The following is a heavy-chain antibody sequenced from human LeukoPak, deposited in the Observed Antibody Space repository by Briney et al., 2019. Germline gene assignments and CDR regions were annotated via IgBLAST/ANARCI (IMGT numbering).Heavy chain of an antibody. V-gene: IGHV3-30*02. Sequence: GGPLRLSCTASGFTFSTYGMHWVRQAPGKGLEWVAFIRYDGTEKYYADSVKGRFTISRDNAKNSLYLQMNSLRAEDTAVYYCAELGITMIGGVWGKGTTVTISS. CDR3: AELGITMIGGV. CDR2: IRYDGTEK. D-gene: IGHD3-10*02. J-gene: IGHJ6*04. CDR1: GFTFSTYG.